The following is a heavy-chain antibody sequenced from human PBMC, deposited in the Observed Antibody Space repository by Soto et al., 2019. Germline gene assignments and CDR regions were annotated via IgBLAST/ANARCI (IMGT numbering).Heavy chain of an antibody. Sequence: LSLTCAVYGGSFSGYYWSWIRQPPGKGLEWIGEINHSGSTNYNPSLKSRVAISVDTSKNQFSLKLSSVTAADTAVYYCARGIFGTYYYDSSGYYYPYWGQGTLVTVSS. CDR3: ARGIFGTYYYDSSGYYYPY. V-gene: IGHV4-34*01. CDR1: GGSFSGYY. J-gene: IGHJ4*02. CDR2: INHSGST. D-gene: IGHD3-22*01.